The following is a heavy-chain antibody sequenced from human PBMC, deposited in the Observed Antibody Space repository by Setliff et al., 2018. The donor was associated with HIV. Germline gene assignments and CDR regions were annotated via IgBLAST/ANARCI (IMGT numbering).Heavy chain of an antibody. CDR2: IKEDGSEI. Sequence: LTCTVSGGSISSHYWSWIRQPPGKGLEWVANIKEDGSEIYYVDSVKGRFTIARDNSKNTLYLQMNSLRAEDTAVYYCAKNLYRSGWSPLDYWGQGTLVTVSS. V-gene: IGHV3-7*01. CDR3: AKNLYRSGWSPLDY. D-gene: IGHD6-13*01. J-gene: IGHJ4*02. CDR1: GGSISSHY.